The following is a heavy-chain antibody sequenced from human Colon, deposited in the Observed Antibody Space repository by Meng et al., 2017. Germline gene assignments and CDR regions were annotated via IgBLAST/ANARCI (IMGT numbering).Heavy chain of an antibody. CDR1: GYSISSGYY. Sequence: SETLSLTCAVSGYSISSGYYWGWIRQPPGMGLEWIGSIYHSGSTYYSPSLKSRVTISVDTSKNHFSLKLSSVTAADTAVYYCARAFLNDFGDYGYWGPGNLVHVAS. J-gene: IGHJ1*01. V-gene: IGHV4-38-2*01. CDR2: IYHSGST. CDR3: ARAFLNDFGDYGY. D-gene: IGHD4-17*01.